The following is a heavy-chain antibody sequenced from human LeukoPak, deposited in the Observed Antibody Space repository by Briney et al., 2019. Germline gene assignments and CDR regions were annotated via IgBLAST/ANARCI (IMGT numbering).Heavy chain of an antibody. CDR3: AKFGRDGYARAGDAFDI. V-gene: IGHV3-23*01. D-gene: IGHD5-24*01. CDR1: GFTFSSYA. Sequence: GGSLRLSCAASGFTFSSYAMSWVRQAPGKGLEWVSAISGSGGSTYSADSVKGRFTISRDNSKNTLYLQMNSLRAEDTAVYYRAKFGRDGYARAGDAFDIWGQGTMVTVSS. CDR2: ISGSGGST. J-gene: IGHJ3*02.